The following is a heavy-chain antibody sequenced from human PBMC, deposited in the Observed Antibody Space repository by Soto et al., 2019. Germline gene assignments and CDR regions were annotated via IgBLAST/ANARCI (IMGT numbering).Heavy chain of an antibody. CDR1: GGSISSGGYS. D-gene: IGHD4-4*01. CDR2: IYQSGST. V-gene: IGHV4-30-2*01. J-gene: IGHJ6*02. Sequence: SETLSLTCAVSGGSISSGGYSWSWIRQPPGKGLEWIGYIYQSGSTYYNPSLKSRVTISVDRSRNQFSLKLSSVTAADTAVYFCATQSYSNSGAYYYYAMDVWGQGTTVTVSS. CDR3: ATQSYSNSGAYYYYAMDV.